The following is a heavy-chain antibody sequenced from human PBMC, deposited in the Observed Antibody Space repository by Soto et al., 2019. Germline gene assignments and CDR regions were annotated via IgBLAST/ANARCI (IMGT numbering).Heavy chain of an antibody. CDR3: AKDLQLGGRYYYGMDV. V-gene: IGHV3-23*01. Sequence: LRLSCAASGFTFSSYAMSWVRQAPGKGLEWVSAISGSGGSTYYADSVKGRFTISRDNSKNTLYLQMNSLRAEDTAVYYCAKDLQLGGRYYYGMDVWGQGTTVTVSS. D-gene: IGHD5-18*01. CDR2: ISGSGGST. J-gene: IGHJ6*02. CDR1: GFTFSSYA.